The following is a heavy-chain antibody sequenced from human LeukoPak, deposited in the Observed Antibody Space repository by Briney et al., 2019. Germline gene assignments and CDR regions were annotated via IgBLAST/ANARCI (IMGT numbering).Heavy chain of an antibody. Sequence: GGSLRLSCAASKFTFDSYWMSWVRQAPGKGLEWVANINQDGSEKFYVDSVKGRFTISRDNAKNSLYLQMNSLRAEDTAVYYCARDGKVLLWFGEPSVGDYYFDYWGQGTLVTVSS. CDR1: KFTFDSYW. CDR3: ARDGKVLLWFGEPSVGDYYFDY. CDR2: INQDGSEK. V-gene: IGHV3-7*01. J-gene: IGHJ4*02. D-gene: IGHD3-10*01.